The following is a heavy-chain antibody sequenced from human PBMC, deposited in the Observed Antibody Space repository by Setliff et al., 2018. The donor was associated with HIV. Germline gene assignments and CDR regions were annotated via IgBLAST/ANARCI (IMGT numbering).Heavy chain of an antibody. Sequence: SGPTLVNPTQTLTLTCTFSGFSLSTSGVGVGWIRQHPGKALEWLALIYWDDDKRYSPSLKSRLTITKDTSKNQVVLTMTNMDPVDTATYYCAHRPSDSSGCNDAFDIWGQGTMVTVSS. D-gene: IGHD6-19*01. V-gene: IGHV2-5*02. CDR1: GFSLSTSGVG. CDR2: IYWDDDK. CDR3: AHRPSDSSGCNDAFDI. J-gene: IGHJ3*02.